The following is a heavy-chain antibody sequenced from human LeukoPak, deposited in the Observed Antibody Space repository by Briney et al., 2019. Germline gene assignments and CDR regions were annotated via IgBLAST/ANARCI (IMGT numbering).Heavy chain of an antibody. V-gene: IGHV3-23*01. J-gene: IGHJ6*03. CDR2: IRDTGGST. CDR1: GFGFSNHA. CDR3: ARVISYYYYYMDV. D-gene: IGHD3-10*01. Sequence: GGSLRLSCAASGFGFSNHAMSWVRQAPGKGLEWVSNIRDTGGSTYYADSVKGRFTISRDNAKNSLYLQMNSLRAEDTAVYYCARVISYYYYYMDVWGKGPTVTVSS.